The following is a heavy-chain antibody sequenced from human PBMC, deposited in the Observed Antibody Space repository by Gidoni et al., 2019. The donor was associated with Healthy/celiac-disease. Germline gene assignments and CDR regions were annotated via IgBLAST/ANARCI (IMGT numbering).Heavy chain of an antibody. CDR3: AKDKGSGSYINPYYFDY. V-gene: IGHV3-9*01. D-gene: IGHD1-26*01. CDR1: GFTFDDYA. CDR2: ISWNSGSI. J-gene: IGHJ4*02. Sequence: EVQLVESGGGLVQPGRSLRLSCAASGFTFDDYAMHWVRQAPGKGREWVSGISWNSGSIGYADSVKGRFTISRDNAKNSLYLQMNSLRAEDTALYYCAKDKGSGSYINPYYFDYWGQGTLVTVSS.